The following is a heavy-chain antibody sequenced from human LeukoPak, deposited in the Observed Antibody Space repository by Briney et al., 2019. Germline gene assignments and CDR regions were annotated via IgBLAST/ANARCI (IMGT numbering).Heavy chain of an antibody. D-gene: IGHD5-18*01. CDR2: TSYDGTNK. CDR3: AKVAPGYKSGYGFVDI. Sequence: PGRSLRLPCAASGFTFSIYGMHWVRQAPGMGLEWVALTSYDGTNKQYADSVRGRLTISRDNSKNTLYLQMNSLRDEDTALYYCAKVAPGYKSGYGFVDIWGQGTLVTVSS. CDR1: GFTFSIYG. V-gene: IGHV3-30*18. J-gene: IGHJ4*02.